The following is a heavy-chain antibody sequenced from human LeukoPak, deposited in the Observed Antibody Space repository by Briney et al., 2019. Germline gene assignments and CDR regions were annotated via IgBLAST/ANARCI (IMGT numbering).Heavy chain of an antibody. Sequence: SETLSLTCTVSGGSISSYYWSWIRQPPGKGLEWIGYIYYSGSTNYNPSLKSRVTISVDTSKNQFSLKLSSVTAADTAVYYCARVPAIAAAGNDAFDIWGQGTMVTVSS. CDR1: GGSISSYY. J-gene: IGHJ3*02. CDR2: IYYSGST. D-gene: IGHD6-13*01. CDR3: ARVPAIAAAGNDAFDI. V-gene: IGHV4-59*01.